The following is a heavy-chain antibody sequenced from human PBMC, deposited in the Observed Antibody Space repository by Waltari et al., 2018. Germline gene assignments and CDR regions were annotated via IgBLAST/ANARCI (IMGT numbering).Heavy chain of an antibody. D-gene: IGHD3-16*01. J-gene: IGHJ4*02. CDR3: ARDGGAYFDY. Sequence: EVQLVESGGGLVQPGGSLGLSCAASGFTFTSYSMTWVRQAPGKGLEWVSYISSSSSTIYYADSVKGRFTISRDNAKNSLYLQMNSLRAEDTAVYYCARDGGAYFDYWGQGTLVTVSS. CDR1: GFTFTSYS. CDR2: ISSSSSTI. V-gene: IGHV3-48*04.